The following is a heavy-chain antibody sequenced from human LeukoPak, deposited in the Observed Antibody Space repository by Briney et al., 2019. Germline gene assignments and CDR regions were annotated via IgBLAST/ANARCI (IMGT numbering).Heavy chain of an antibody. V-gene: IGHV1-18*01. J-gene: IGHJ6*03. D-gene: IGHD2-8*01. Sequence: EASVKVSCKASGYTFTSYGISWVRQAPGQGLEWMGWISAYNGNTNYAQKLQGRVTMTTDTSTSTAYMELRSLRSDDTAVYYCATVNAVQNYYYYYMDVSGKGTTVTVSS. CDR2: ISAYNGNT. CDR3: ATVNAVQNYYYYYMDV. CDR1: GYTFTSYG.